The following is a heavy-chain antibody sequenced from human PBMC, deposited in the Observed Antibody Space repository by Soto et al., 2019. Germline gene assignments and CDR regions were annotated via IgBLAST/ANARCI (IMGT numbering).Heavy chain of an antibody. Sequence: PSETLSLTCTVSGGSISSGNYYWSWIRQPPGKGLEWIGFISYSGTTHYSASLRSRVSISVDTSKNQFSLDLSSVTAADTAVYYWARSRYCSGTNCVGGFDYWRQGTLVT. D-gene: IGHD2-2*01. CDR3: ARSRYCSGTNCVGGFDY. J-gene: IGHJ4*02. V-gene: IGHV4-30-4*01. CDR2: ISYSGTT. CDR1: GGSISSGNYY.